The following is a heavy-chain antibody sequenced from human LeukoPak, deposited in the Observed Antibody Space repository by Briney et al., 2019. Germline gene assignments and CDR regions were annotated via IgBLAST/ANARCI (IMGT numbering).Heavy chain of an antibody. J-gene: IGHJ4*02. D-gene: IGHD6-19*01. Sequence: PSETLSLTCTLSGGSINSSYWSWIRQPPGEELEWIGHIYHSGSSKYNPSLKSRVTLLVDTSKSQFSLKVNCVTAADTAVYYCASHTAGQGSGLWGQGMLVTVSS. CDR1: GGSINSSY. CDR2: IYHSGSS. V-gene: IGHV4-59*08. CDR3: ASHTAGQGSGL.